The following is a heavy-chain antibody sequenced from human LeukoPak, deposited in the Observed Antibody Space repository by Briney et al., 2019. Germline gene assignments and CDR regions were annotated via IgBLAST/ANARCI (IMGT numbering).Heavy chain of an antibody. Sequence: PSETLSLTCTVSGGSISSGGYYWSWIRQHPGKGLEWIGYIYYSGSTYYNPSLKSRVTISVDTSKNQFSLKLGSVTAADTAVYYCARGNPLYCSGGSCYSIDPWGQGTLVTVSS. J-gene: IGHJ5*02. D-gene: IGHD2-15*01. CDR2: IYYSGST. V-gene: IGHV4-31*03. CDR3: ARGNPLYCSGGSCYSIDP. CDR1: GGSISSGGYY.